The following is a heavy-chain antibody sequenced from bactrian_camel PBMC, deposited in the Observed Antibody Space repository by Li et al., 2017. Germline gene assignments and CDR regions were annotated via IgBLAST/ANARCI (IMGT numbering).Heavy chain of an antibody. CDR2: IWPGGSVT. CDR1: QYAEKPSC. Sequence: QVQLVESGGGSVQAGGSLRLSCAASQYAEKPSCMAWLRQGQGKEREGVAAIWPGGSVTHVDDSVKGRFTISQDNAKNTVYLQMNSLKPEDSAVYYCAGTHRASDHYTLLRPGDYNFWGQGTQVTV. V-gene: IGHV3S25*01. D-gene: IGHD2*01. CDR3: AGTHRASDHYTLLRPGDYNF. J-gene: IGHJ4*01.